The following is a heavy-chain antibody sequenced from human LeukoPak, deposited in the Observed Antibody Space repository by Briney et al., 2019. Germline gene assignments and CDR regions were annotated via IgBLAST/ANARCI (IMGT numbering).Heavy chain of an antibody. CDR3: ARQDYGGHYYYGMDV. CDR1: GGSISSGGYY. Sequence: SETLSLTCTVSGGSISSGGYYWSWIRQHPGRGLEWIGYIYYSGSTYYNPSLKSRATISVDTSRNQFSLKLSSVTAADTAVYYCARQDYGGHYYYGMDVWGKGTTVTVSS. J-gene: IGHJ6*04. D-gene: IGHD4/OR15-4a*01. CDR2: IYYSGST. V-gene: IGHV4-31*03.